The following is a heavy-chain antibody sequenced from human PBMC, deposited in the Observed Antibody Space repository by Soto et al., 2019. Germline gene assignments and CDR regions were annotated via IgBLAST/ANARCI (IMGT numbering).Heavy chain of an antibody. CDR2: ISYDGSNK. CDR1: GFTFSSYA. V-gene: IGHV3-30-3*01. CDR3: ARDVDIVVVPAAINWYFDL. J-gene: IGHJ2*01. Sequence: VQLLESGGGLVQPGGSLRLSCAASGFTFSSYAMSWVRQAPGKGLEWVAVISYDGSNKYYADSVKGRFSISRDNSKNTLYLQMNSLRAEDTAVYYCARDVDIVVVPAAINWYFDLWGRGTLVTVSS. D-gene: IGHD2-2*02.